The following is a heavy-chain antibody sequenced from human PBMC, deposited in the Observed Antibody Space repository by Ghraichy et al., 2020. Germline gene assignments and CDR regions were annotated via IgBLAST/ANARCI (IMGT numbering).Heavy chain of an antibody. V-gene: IGHV4-61*01. D-gene: IGHD3-10*01. J-gene: IGHJ4*02. CDR3: ARGYYGSGGYLGQ. Sequence: SETLSLTCTVSGASVSSGRYYWNWIRQPPGKGLECLGYIYYSGITNYNPSLKSRVTISIDTSMNQFSLKLTSVTAADTAVYYCARGYYGSGGYLGQWGQGTPVTVSA. CDR1: GASVSSGRYY. CDR2: IYYSGIT.